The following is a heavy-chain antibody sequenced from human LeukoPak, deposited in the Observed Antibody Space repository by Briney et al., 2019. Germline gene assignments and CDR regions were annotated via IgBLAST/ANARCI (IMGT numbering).Heavy chain of an antibody. D-gene: IGHD6-13*01. V-gene: IGHV4-59*01. CDR1: GGSISSYY. Sequence: SETLSLTCTVSGGSISSYYWSWIRQPPGKGLEWIGYIYYSGITNYNPSLKSRVTISVDTSKNQFSLKLSSVTAADTAVYYCAYSSSWYYHYYYMDVWGKGTTVTVSS. J-gene: IGHJ6*03. CDR3: AYSSSWYYHYYYMDV. CDR2: IYYSGIT.